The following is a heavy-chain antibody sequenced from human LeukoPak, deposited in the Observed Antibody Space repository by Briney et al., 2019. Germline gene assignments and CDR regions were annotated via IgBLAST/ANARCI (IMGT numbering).Heavy chain of an antibody. V-gene: IGHV1-24*01. CDR2: FDPEDGEA. J-gene: IGHJ4*02. CDR1: GYTLTELS. D-gene: IGHD4/OR15-4a*01. Sequence: ASVKVSCKVSGYTLTELSMHWVRQAPGKGLEWMGGFDPEDGEAIYAQKFQGRVTMTRDTSISTAYMELSRLRSDDTAVYYCARPLLWWPQVGYFDYWGQGTLVSVSS. CDR3: ARPLLWWPQVGYFDY.